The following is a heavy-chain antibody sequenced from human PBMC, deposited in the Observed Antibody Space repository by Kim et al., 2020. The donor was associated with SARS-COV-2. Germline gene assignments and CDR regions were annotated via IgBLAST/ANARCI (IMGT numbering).Heavy chain of an antibody. Sequence: PKFQGRVTITRDTAASTAFMELSSLTSEDTAIYYCARDGTTRNGGYYFDYWGQGALVTVSS. D-gene: IGHD1-1*01. J-gene: IGHJ4*01. CDR3: ARDGTTRNGGYYFDY. V-gene: IGHV1-3*01.